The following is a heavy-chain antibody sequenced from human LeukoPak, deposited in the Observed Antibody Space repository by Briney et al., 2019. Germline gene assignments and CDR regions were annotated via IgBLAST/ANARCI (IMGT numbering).Heavy chain of an antibody. CDR1: GGSISSGSYY. Sequence: SETLSLTCTVSGGSISSGSYYWSWIRQPAGKGLEWIGRIYTSGSTNYNPSLKSRVTISVDTSKNQFSLKLSSVTAADTAVYYCARGHYDFWSGYWYLDLWGRGTLVTVSS. J-gene: IGHJ2*01. D-gene: IGHD3-3*01. CDR2: IYTSGST. V-gene: IGHV4-61*02. CDR3: ARGHYDFWSGYWYLDL.